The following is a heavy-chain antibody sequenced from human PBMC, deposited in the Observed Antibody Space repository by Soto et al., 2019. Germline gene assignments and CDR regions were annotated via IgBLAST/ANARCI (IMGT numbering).Heavy chain of an antibody. CDR3: ARGDYAKAFDI. J-gene: IGHJ3*02. Sequence: QVQLQESGPGLVKPSDTLSLICAVSGYSISSSNWWGWIRQPPGKGLEWIGNIYYSGSVYYNPSLTSRVTMSVDSSNNPCSLKLTSLTAVDTAVYYCARGDYAKAFDIWGQGTTVSVSS. CDR2: IYYSGSV. V-gene: IGHV4-28*05. D-gene: IGHD2-2*01. CDR1: GYSISSSNW.